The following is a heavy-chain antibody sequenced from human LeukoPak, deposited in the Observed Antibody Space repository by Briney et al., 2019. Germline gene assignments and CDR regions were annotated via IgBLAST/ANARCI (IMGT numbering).Heavy chain of an antibody. CDR2: ISSSSSYI. CDR1: GFTFSSYS. CDR3: ASKWVRGVMTEGYYYYGMDV. J-gene: IGHJ6*02. D-gene: IGHD3-10*01. Sequence: GGSLRLSCAASGFTFSSYSMNWVRQAPGKGLEWVSSISSSSSYIYYADSVKGRFTISRDNAKNSLYLQMNSLRAEDTAVYYCASKWVRGVMTEGYYYYGMDVWGQGTTVTVSS. V-gene: IGHV3-21*01.